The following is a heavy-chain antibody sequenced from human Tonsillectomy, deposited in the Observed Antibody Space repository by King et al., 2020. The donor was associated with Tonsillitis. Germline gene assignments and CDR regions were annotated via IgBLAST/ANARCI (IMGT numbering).Heavy chain of an antibody. CDR3: TNTNNHVSTPYVFVI. D-gene: IGHD2/OR15-2a*01. CDR2: INHSGNT. V-gene: IGHV4-34*01. CDR1: GGSFSGYY. Sequence: VQLQQWGAGLLEPSETLSLTCAVYGGSFSGYYWSWIRQPPGKRLEWIGEINHSGNTNCNPSLKTRVTISLATSKNQYSLNLNSVTSADMAVYYCTNTNNHVSTPYVFVIWGQGKMVTVSS. J-gene: IGHJ3*02.